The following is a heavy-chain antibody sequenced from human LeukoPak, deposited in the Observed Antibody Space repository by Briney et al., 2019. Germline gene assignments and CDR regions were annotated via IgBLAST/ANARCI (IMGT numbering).Heavy chain of an antibody. CDR2: INHSGST. Sequence: KPSETLSLTCAVYGGSFSGYYWSWIRQPPGKGLEWIGEINHSGSTNYNPSLKSRVTISVDTSKNQFSLKLSSVTAADTAVYYCARGHRAAAGRTGSNWFDPWGQGTLVTVSS. CDR1: GGSFSGYY. D-gene: IGHD6-13*01. J-gene: IGHJ5*02. V-gene: IGHV4-34*01. CDR3: ARGHRAAAGRTGSNWFDP.